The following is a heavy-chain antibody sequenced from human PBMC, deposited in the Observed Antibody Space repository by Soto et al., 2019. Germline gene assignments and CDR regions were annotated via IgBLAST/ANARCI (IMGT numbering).Heavy chain of an antibody. J-gene: IGHJ4*02. CDR3: ATSQKGYNWNYFDH. CDR2: VFYTGFT. CDR1: GGSISGRYYY. Sequence: GIVSLTCAVLGGSISGRYYYWGWLRQSPGKGPEWIGSVFYTGFTSYNPSLESRVSVSVDTSKNQFSLKVSGVSAADTAVYYCATSQKGYNWNYFDHWGQGALVTVSS. V-gene: IGHV4-39*01. D-gene: IGHD1-20*01.